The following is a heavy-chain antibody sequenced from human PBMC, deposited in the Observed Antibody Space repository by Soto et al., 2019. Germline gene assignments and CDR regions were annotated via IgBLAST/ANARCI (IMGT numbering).Heavy chain of an antibody. CDR3: ARSGSRELRSPYYFDY. J-gene: IGHJ4*02. CDR2: IIPIFGTA. Sequence: QVQLVQSGAEVKKPGSSVKVSCKASGGTFSSYAISWVRQAPGQGLEWMGGIIPIFGTANYAQKFQGRVTMTADESTSTAYMELSSLRSEDTAVYYCARSGSRELRSPYYFDYWGQGTLVTVSS. V-gene: IGHV1-69*01. D-gene: IGHD1-7*01. CDR1: GGTFSSYA.